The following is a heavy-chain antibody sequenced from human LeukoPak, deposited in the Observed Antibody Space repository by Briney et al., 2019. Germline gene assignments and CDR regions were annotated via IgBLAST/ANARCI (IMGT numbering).Heavy chain of an antibody. J-gene: IGHJ6*02. CDR1: GGSISSHC. CDR2: IYYSGST. Sequence: PSETLSLTCTVSGGSISSHCWSWIRQPPGKGLEWIGYIYYSGSTNYNPSLKSRVTISVDTSKNQFSLKLSSVTAADTAVYYCAREDPQTTVPEGMDVWGQGTTVTVSS. D-gene: IGHD4-17*01. V-gene: IGHV4-59*11. CDR3: AREDPQTTVPEGMDV.